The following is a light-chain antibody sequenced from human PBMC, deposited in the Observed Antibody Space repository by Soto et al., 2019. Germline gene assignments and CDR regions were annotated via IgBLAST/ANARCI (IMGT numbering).Light chain of an antibody. J-gene: IGKJ5*01. V-gene: IGKV3D-20*02. CDR2: RAS. Sequence: EIVSTQSPGTLSLSPGERPTLPCSASQSLSTYSLAWYQQKPGQTPKVLIYRASTRATGIPDRFSGSGSGTDFTLTINSLEPEDFAVYYCQQRSNWPSITFGQGTRLEIK. CDR1: QSLSTYS. CDR3: QQRSNWPSIT.